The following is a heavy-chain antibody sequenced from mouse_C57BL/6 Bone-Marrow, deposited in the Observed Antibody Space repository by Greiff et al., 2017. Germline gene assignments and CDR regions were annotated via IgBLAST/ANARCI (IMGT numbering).Heavy chain of an antibody. CDR3: ARRGDYGSSHWYFDV. D-gene: IGHD1-1*01. CDR2: IYWDDDT. Sequence: QVTLKVSGPGILQSSQTLSLSCSFSGFSLSTSGMGVSWIRQPSGKGLEWLAHIYWDDDTRYNPSLKSRLTISKDTSRNEVFLQITSVDTADTATYYCARRGDYGSSHWYFDVWGTGTTVTVSS. CDR1: GFSLSTSGMG. J-gene: IGHJ1*03. V-gene: IGHV8-12*01.